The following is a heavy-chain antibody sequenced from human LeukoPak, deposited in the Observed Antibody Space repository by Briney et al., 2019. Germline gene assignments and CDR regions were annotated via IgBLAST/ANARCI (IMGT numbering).Heavy chain of an antibody. CDR2: LSPDGGTI. J-gene: IGHJ4*02. V-gene: IGHV3-74*01. Sequence: PGGSLRLSCVVSGFTFSSYWMHWVRQAPGKGLVWVSRLSPDGGTIDYSDSVRGRFTTSRDNAKDTPYLQMNSLRVDDTAVYYCATAGQWRFDSWGLGTLVTVSS. CDR1: GFTFSSYW. CDR3: ATAGQWRFDS. D-gene: IGHD6-19*01.